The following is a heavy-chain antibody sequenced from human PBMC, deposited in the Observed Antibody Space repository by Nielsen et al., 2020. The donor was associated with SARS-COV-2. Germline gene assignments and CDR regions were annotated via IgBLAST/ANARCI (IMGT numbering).Heavy chain of an antibody. V-gene: IGHV3-33*01. D-gene: IGHD6-19*01. Sequence: GESLKISCAAPGFTFSSYGMHWVRQAPGEGLEWVAVIWYDGSNKYYADSVKGRFTISRDNAKNSLYLQMNSLRAGDTAVYYCARASSSGWSWYYFDYWGQGTLVTVSS. CDR2: IWYDGSNK. J-gene: IGHJ4*02. CDR3: ARASSSGWSWYYFDY. CDR1: GFTFSSYG.